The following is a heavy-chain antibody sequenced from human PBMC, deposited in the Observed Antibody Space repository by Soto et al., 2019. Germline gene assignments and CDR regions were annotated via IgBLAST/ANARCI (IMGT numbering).Heavy chain of an antibody. CDR3: AKERGYCSGGSCLYYYYYGMDV. CDR1: GFTFSSYG. Sequence: QVQLVESGGGVVQPGRSLRLSCAASGFTFSSYGMHWFRQAPGKGLECVAVISYDGSNKYYADSVKGRFTISRDNSKNTLYLQMNSLRAEDTAVYYCAKERGYCSGGSCLYYYYYGMDVWGQGTTVTVSS. V-gene: IGHV3-30*18. CDR2: ISYDGSNK. D-gene: IGHD2-15*01. J-gene: IGHJ6*02.